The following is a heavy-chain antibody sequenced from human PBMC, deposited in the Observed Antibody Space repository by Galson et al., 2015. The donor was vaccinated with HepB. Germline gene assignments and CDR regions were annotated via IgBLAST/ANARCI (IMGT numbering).Heavy chain of an antibody. D-gene: IGHD2-2*01. V-gene: IGHV3-23*01. CDR3: AKNLAGVLIPAAYYYYYGMDV. CDR2: ISGSGGNT. Sequence: LRLSCAASGFTFSTYAMSWVRQAPGKGLEWVSGISGSGGNTYYPDSVKGRFTISRDNSKNTLYLQMNSLRAEDTAIYYCAKNLAGVLIPAAYYYYYGMDVWGQGTTVTVSS. CDR1: GFTFSTYA. J-gene: IGHJ6*02.